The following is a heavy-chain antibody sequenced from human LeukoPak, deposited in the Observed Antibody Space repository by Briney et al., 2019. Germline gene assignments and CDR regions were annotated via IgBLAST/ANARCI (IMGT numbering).Heavy chain of an antibody. D-gene: IGHD2/OR15-2a*01. J-gene: IGHJ5*02. CDR2: ISSSSSYI. Sequence: PGGSLRLSCAASGFTFSSYGMNWVRQAPGKGLEWVSSISSSSSYIYYADSVKGRFTISRDNAKNSLYLQMNSLRAEDTAVYYCAREVLGWFDPWGQGTLVTVSS. CDR3: AREVLGWFDP. V-gene: IGHV3-21*01. CDR1: GFTFSSYG.